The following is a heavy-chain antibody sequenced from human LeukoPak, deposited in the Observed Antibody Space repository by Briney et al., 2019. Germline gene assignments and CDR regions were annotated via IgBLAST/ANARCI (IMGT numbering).Heavy chain of an antibody. D-gene: IGHD3-3*01. CDR3: VRNQFFSFDY. CDR1: GFTFSNYA. J-gene: IGHJ4*02. V-gene: IGHV3-48*02. CDR2: ISGTSSLI. Sequence: GGSLRLSCAASGFTFSNYAMTWVRQVPGKGLEWVSYISGTSSLIYYADSVKGRFTISRDNAKNSLYLQMNSLRDEDTAVYYCVRNQFFSFDYWGQGTLVTVSS.